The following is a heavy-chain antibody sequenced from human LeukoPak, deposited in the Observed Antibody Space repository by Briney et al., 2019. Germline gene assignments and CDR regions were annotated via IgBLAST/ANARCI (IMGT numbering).Heavy chain of an antibody. D-gene: IGHD3-9*01. V-gene: IGHV3-7*01. J-gene: IGHJ6*02. CDR1: GFTFSSYA. CDR2: IKQDGSEK. Sequence: GGSLRLSCAASGFTFSSYAMSWVRQAPGKGLEWVANIKQDGSEKYYVDSVKGRFTISRDNAKNSLYLQMNSLRAEDTAVYYCVREYDIYYYYGMDVWGQGTTVTVSS. CDR3: VREYDIYYYYGMDV.